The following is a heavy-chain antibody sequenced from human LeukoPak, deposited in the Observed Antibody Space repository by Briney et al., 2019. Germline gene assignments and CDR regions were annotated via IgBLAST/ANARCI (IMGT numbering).Heavy chain of an antibody. V-gene: IGHV4-4*07. D-gene: IGHD6-13*01. J-gene: IGHJ6*02. CDR2: IYTSGST. Sequence: TSETLSLTCAVYGGSFSGYYWSWIRQPPGKGLEWIGRIYTSGSTNYNPSLKSRVTMSVDTSKNQFSLKLSSVTAADTAVYYCARDPQQQLGYYYYGMDVWGQGTTVTVSS. CDR1: GGSFSGYY. CDR3: ARDPQQQLGYYYYGMDV.